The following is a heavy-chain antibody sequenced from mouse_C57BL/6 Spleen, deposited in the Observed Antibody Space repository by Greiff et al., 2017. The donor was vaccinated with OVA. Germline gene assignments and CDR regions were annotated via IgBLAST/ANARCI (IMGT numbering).Heavy chain of an antibody. CDR1: GYSFTCYW. CDR2: IDPSDSYT. J-gene: IGHJ4*01. Sequence: QVQLQQPGAELVMPGASVKLSCKASGYSFTCYWMHWVKQRPGQGLEWIGGIDPSDSYTNYNQKCKGKSTLTVDKSSSTSYMQLSSLTSEDSAVYYCARRGYAMDYWGQGTSVTVSS. CDR3: ARRGYAMDY. V-gene: IGHV1-69*01.